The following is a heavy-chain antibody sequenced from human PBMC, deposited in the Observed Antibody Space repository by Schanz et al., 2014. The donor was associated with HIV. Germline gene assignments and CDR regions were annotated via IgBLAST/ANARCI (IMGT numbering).Heavy chain of an antibody. V-gene: IGHV3-30*18. J-gene: IGHJ4*02. D-gene: IGHD2-15*01. CDR3: EKDLLSRYCSGGSCYSSY. CDR1: GFTFSSYG. CDR2: ISYDGSNK. Sequence: QVQLVGSGGGVVQPGRSLRLSCAASGFTFSSYGMHWVRQAPGKGLEWVAVISYDGSNKYYADSVKGRFTISRDNSKNTVYLQMDSLRAEDTAVYYCEKDLLSRYCSGGSCYSSYWGQGTLVTVSS.